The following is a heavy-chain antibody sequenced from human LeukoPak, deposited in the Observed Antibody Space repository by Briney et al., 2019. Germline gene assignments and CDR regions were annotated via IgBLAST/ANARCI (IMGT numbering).Heavy chain of an antibody. CDR1: GYTFTGYY. CDR2: INPNSGGT. Sequence: ASVKVSCKASGYTFTGYYMHWVRQAPGQGLEWMGWINPNSGGTNYAQKFQGRVTMTRDTSTSTVYMELSSLRSEDTAVYYCARDKWAISRGAFDIWGQGTMVTVSS. V-gene: IGHV1-2*02. CDR3: ARDKWAISRGAFDI. D-gene: IGHD1-26*01. J-gene: IGHJ3*02.